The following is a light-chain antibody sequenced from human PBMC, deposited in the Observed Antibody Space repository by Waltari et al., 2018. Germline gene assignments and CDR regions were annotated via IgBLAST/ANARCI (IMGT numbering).Light chain of an antibody. Sequence: QSALPQPPSASGTPGQRLTISCSASNSNIGNNVVTWYQQVPGTAPKLLIYSNNQRPSGVPDRFSGSKSGTSASLAISGLQSDDDGDYYCATWDDRLTGVVFGGGTKVTVL. V-gene: IGLV1-44*01. CDR1: NSNIGNNV. J-gene: IGLJ2*01. CDR2: SNN. CDR3: ATWDDRLTGVV.